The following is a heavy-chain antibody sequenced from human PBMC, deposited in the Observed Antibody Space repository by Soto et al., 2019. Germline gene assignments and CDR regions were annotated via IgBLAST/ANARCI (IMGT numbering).Heavy chain of an antibody. CDR2: MSYDGSNK. CDR3: AKGHLWFGELLWSPGDEFDY. CDR1: GFTFSSYG. Sequence: GGSLRLSCAASGFTFSSYGMHWVRQAPGKGLEWVAVMSYDGSNKYYADSVKGRFTISRDNSKNTLYLQMNSPRAEDTAVYYCAKGHLWFGELLWSPGDEFDYWGQGTLVTVAS. D-gene: IGHD3-10*01. V-gene: IGHV3-30*18. J-gene: IGHJ4*02.